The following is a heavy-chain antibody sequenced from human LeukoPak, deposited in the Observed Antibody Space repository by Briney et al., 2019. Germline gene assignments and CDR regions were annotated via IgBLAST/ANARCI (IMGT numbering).Heavy chain of an antibody. CDR1: GFTFSSYE. V-gene: IGHV3-48*03. CDR2: ISSSGSTI. Sequence: PGGSLRLSCAASGFTFSSYEMNWVRQAPGKGLEWVSYISSSGSTIYYADSVKGRFTISRDNAKNSLYLQMNSLRAEDTAVYYCAGRMVRETNYYYYMDVWGKGTTVTISS. CDR3: AGRMVRETNYYYYMDV. J-gene: IGHJ6*03. D-gene: IGHD3-10*01.